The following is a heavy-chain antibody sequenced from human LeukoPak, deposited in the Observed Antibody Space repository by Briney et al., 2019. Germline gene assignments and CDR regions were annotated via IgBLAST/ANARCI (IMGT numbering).Heavy chain of an antibody. V-gene: IGHV3-21*01. Sequence: GGSLRLSCAASGFTFSSYAMSWVRQAPGKGLEWVSSISSSSSYIYYADSVKGRFTISRDNAKNSLYLQMNSLRAEDTAVYYCAREGPRDGPYYYDSSGYFDYWGQGTLVTVSS. CDR1: GFTFSSYA. CDR2: ISSSSSYI. D-gene: IGHD3-22*01. CDR3: AREGPRDGPYYYDSSGYFDY. J-gene: IGHJ4*02.